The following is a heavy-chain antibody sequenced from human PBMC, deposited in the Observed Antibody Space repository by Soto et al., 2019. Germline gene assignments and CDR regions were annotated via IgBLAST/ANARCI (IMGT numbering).Heavy chain of an antibody. CDR1: GGTFTTSA. D-gene: IGHD4-17*01. Sequence: QVQLVQSGAEVKKPGSSVKVSCKASGGTFTTSAISWVRQAPGQGLEWMGGIIPIFSTADYAQKFQGRVTITADESTITAYMALSSLRSEDTAVYYCARDRPRENYGGNYYYEMDVWGQGTTVTVSS. J-gene: IGHJ6*02. CDR3: ARDRPRENYGGNYYYEMDV. V-gene: IGHV1-69*12. CDR2: IIPIFSTA.